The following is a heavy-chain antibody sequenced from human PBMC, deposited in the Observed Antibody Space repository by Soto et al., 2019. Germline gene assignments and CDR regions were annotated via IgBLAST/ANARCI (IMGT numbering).Heavy chain of an antibody. J-gene: IGHJ6*02. CDR2: ISSSDTTV. V-gene: IGHV3-11*01. Sequence: LRLSCAASAFTFSDYYMSWIRQAPGKGLEWISSISSSDTTVYYADSVKGRFTISRDNAQNSLYLQMDSLRADDTAVYYCARDIVLVRAVPSHYYGMDVWGQGTTVTVSS. CDR1: AFTFSDYY. CDR3: ARDIVLVRAVPSHYYGMDV. D-gene: IGHD2-2*01.